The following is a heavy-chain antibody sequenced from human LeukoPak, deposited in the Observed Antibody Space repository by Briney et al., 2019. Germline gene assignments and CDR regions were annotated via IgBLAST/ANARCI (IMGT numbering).Heavy chain of an antibody. D-gene: IGHD3-22*01. V-gene: IGHV1-2*06. CDR1: GYTFTGYY. Sequence: GASVKVSCKASGYTFTGYYMHWVRQAPGQGLEWMGRINPNSGGTNYAQKFQGRVTMTRDTSISTAYMELSRLRSDDTAVYYCARLYYDSSGLYYYYYMDVWGKGTTVTVSS. CDR3: ARLYYDSSGLYYYYYMDV. J-gene: IGHJ6*03. CDR2: INPNSGGT.